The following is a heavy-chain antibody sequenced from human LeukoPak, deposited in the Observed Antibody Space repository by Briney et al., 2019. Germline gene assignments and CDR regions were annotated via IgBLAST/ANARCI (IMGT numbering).Heavy chain of an antibody. V-gene: IGHV4-59*01. CDR2: IYYSGST. CDR3: ARGVDDYGDSGYFDY. Sequence: SETLSLTCTVSGGSISSYYWSWIRRPPGKGLEWIGYIYYSGSTNYNPSLKSRVTISVDTSKNQFSLKLSSVTAADTAVYYCARGVDDYGDSGYFDYWGQGTLVTVSS. D-gene: IGHD4-17*01. J-gene: IGHJ4*02. CDR1: GGSISSYY.